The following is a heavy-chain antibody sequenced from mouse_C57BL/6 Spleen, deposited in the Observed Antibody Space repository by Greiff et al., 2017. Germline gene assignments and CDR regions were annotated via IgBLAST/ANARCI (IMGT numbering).Heavy chain of an antibody. CDR1: GYTFTSYW. J-gene: IGHJ3*01. CDR2: IYPGSGST. V-gene: IGHV1-55*01. CDR3: SSHGNYPAWFAY. Sequence: QVQLQQPGAELVKPGASVKMSCTASGYTFTSYWITWVKQRPGQGLEWIGDIYPGSGSTNYNEKFKSKATLTVDTSSSTAYMQLSRLTSADAAVYYCSSHGNYPAWFAYWGQGTLVTVSA. D-gene: IGHD2-1*01.